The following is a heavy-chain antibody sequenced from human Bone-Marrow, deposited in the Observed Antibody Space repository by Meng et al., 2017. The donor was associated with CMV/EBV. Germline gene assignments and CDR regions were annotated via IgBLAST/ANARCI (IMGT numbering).Heavy chain of an antibody. Sequence: SETLSLTCAVYGGSFSGYYWSWIRQPPGKGLEWIGEINHSGSTNYNPSLKSRVTISVDTSKNQFSLKLSSVTAADTAVYYCARGRGAARVTYYYYYDMDVWGQGPTV. V-gene: IGHV4-34*01. CDR1: GGSFSGYY. J-gene: IGHJ6*02. CDR2: INHSGST. CDR3: ARGRGAARVTYYYYYDMDV. D-gene: IGHD6-6*01.